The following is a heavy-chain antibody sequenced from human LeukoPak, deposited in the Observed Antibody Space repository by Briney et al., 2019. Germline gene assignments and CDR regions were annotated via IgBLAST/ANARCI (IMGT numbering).Heavy chain of an antibody. CDR2: IRYDGSNK. CDR3: AKGYSSSWYSFDY. V-gene: IGHV3-30*02. J-gene: IGHJ4*02. D-gene: IGHD6-13*01. Sequence: GGSLRLFCAASGFTFSSYGMHWVRQAPGKGLEWVAFIRYDGSNKYYADPVKGRFTISRGNSKNTLYLQMNSLRAEDTAVYYCAKGYSSSWYSFDYWGQGTLVTVSS. CDR1: GFTFSSYG.